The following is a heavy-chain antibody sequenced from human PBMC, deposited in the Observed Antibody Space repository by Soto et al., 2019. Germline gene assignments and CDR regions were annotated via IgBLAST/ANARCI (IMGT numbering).Heavy chain of an antibody. CDR2: IIPMLDSA. J-gene: IGHJ6*02. CDR1: GGTFDNYA. V-gene: IGHV1-69*13. Sequence: QVQLVQSGAEVKKPGSSVKVSCKASGGTFDNYAITWVRQAPGQGLEWMAGIIPMLDSANYAEKFQDRVTITADESTSTAYMAVSSLRAEDTPVYYGASTYHYDSVGNTYFYYGMDVWGQGTTVTVSS. D-gene: IGHD3-22*01. CDR3: ASTYHYDSVGNTYFYYGMDV.